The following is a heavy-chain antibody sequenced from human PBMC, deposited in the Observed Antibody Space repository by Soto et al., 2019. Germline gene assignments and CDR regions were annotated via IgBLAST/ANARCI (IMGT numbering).Heavy chain of an antibody. V-gene: IGHV3-21*01. CDR3: AGGIPKTR. CDR2: ISSSSSYI. CDR1: GFTFSSYS. J-gene: IGHJ4*02. Sequence: EVQLAESGGGLVKPGGSLRLSCAASGFTFSSYSMNWVRQAPGKGLEWVSSISSSSSYIYYADSLKGRFTISRDNARNSLYLQITSLRAEDTAVYYCAGGIPKTRWGQGTLVTFSS. D-gene: IGHD1-26*01.